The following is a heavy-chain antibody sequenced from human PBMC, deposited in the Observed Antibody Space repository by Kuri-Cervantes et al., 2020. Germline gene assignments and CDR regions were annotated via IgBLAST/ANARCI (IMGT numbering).Heavy chain of an antibody. CDR2: ISSSSSYI. J-gene: IGHJ4*02. V-gene: IGHV3-21*01. Sequence: GESLKISCAGSGFTFSSYSMNWVRQAPGKGLEWVSSISSSSSYIYYADSVKGRFTISRDNAKNSLYLQMNSLRAEDTAVYYCASSRKDYDILTGYYESYYFDYWGQGTLVTVSS. CDR1: GFTFSSYS. CDR3: ASSRKDYDILTGYYESYYFDY. D-gene: IGHD3-9*01.